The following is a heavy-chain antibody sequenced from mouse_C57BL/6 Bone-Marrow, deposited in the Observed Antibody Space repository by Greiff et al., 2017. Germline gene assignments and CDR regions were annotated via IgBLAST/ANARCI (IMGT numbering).Heavy chain of an antibody. Sequence: QVQLQQPGAELVKPGASVKLSCKASGYTFTSYWVQWVKQRPGQGLEWIGEIDPSDSYTNYNQKFKGKATLTVDTSSSTAYMQLSSLTSEDSAVYYCARSNYWGQGTTLTVSS. CDR3: ARSNY. J-gene: IGHJ2*01. CDR2: IDPSDSYT. V-gene: IGHV1-50*01. CDR1: GYTFTSYW.